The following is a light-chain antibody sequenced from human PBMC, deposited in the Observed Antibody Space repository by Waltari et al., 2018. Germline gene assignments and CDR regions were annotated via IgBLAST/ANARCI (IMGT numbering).Light chain of an antibody. J-gene: IGKJ4*01. CDR1: QSISVW. CDR2: KAS. V-gene: IGKV1-5*03. CDR3: HQYNNYPLT. Sequence: DIQMTQSPSTLSASVGDRVTITCRASQSISVWLAWYQQKPGRAPTLLLYKASTLESGVPSRFSGSGSDREFTLTISSLQPDDSATYYCHQYNNYPLTFGRGTKVEV.